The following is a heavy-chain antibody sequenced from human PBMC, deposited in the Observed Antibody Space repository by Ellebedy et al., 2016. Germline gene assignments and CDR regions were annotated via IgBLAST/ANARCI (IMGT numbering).Heavy chain of an antibody. CDR1: GFTFSDYY. CDR3: ARGLGYSVS. CDR2: IRSDGSST. V-gene: IGHV3-74*01. Sequence: GGSLRLSXAASGFTFSDYYISWIRQTPGKGLEWVTRIRSDGSSTSYADSVKGRFTISRDNAKNTLFLQMNSLRAEDTAVYYCARGLGYSVSWGQGTLVTVSP. D-gene: IGHD6-13*01. J-gene: IGHJ4*02.